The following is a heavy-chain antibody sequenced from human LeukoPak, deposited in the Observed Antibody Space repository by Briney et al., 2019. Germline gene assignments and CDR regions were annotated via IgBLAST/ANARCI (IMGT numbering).Heavy chain of an antibody. Sequence: ASVKVSCKASGYIFTDYYMHWVRQAPGQELGWMGRINPNSGGTNYAQKFQGRVTMTRDTSISTAYMELSRLRSDDTAVYYCARVVGAGAFDIWGQGTMVTVSS. CDR1: GYIFTDYY. J-gene: IGHJ3*02. CDR3: ARVVGAGAFDI. V-gene: IGHV1/OR15-1*04. CDR2: INPNSGGT. D-gene: IGHD1-26*01.